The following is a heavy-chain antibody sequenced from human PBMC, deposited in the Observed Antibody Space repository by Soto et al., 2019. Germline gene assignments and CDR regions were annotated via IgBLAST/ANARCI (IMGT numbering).Heavy chain of an antibody. V-gene: IGHV3-23*01. CDR3: AKDTGWYYYDSSGYYQGWYFDL. Sequence: EVQLLESGGGLVQPGGSLRLSCAASGFTFSSYAMSWVRRAPGKGLEWVSAISGSGGSTYYADSVKGRFTISRDNSKNTLYLQMNSLRAEDTAVYYCAKDTGWYYYDSSGYYQGWYFDLWGRGTLVTVSS. CDR1: GFTFSSYA. J-gene: IGHJ2*01. D-gene: IGHD3-22*01. CDR2: ISGSGGST.